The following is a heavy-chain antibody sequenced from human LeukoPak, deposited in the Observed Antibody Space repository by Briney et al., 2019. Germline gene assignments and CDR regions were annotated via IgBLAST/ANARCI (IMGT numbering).Heavy chain of an antibody. J-gene: IGHJ4*02. Sequence: PSETLSLTCTVSGGSISSYYWSWIRQPPGKGLEWIGYIYYSGSTNYNPSLKSRVPISVDTSKNQFSLKLSSVTAADTAVYYCARRYYYDSSGYYYDDYWGQGTLVTVSS. CDR2: IYYSGST. V-gene: IGHV4-59*01. CDR1: GGSISSYY. CDR3: ARRYYYDSSGYYYDDY. D-gene: IGHD3-22*01.